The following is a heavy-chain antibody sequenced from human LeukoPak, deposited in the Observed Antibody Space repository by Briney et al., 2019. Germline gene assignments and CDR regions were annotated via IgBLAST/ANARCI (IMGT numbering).Heavy chain of an antibody. CDR1: GYSISSGYY. J-gene: IGHJ5*02. CDR2: IYHSGST. CDR3: ARDSPTTVTTS. V-gene: IGHV4-38-2*02. Sequence: SETLSLTCTVSGYSISSGYYWGWIRQPPGKGLEWIRSIYHSGSTYYNPSLKSRVTISVDTSKNQFSLKLSSVTAADTAVYYCARDSPTTVTTSWGQGTLVTVSS. D-gene: IGHD4-11*01.